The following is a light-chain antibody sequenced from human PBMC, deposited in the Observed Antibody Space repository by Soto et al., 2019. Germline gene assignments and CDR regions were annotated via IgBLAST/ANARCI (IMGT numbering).Light chain of an antibody. CDR2: EVS. CDR1: SSDVGDYDY. Sequence: QSVLTQPASVPGSPGQSITISCTGSSSDVGDYDYVSWYQQPPGKAPKVLISEVSNRPSGVSNRFSGSKSGNTASLTISGLQAEDEADYYCNSYATGNTRVFGTGTKVTVL. J-gene: IGLJ1*01. CDR3: NSYATGNTRV. V-gene: IGLV2-14*01.